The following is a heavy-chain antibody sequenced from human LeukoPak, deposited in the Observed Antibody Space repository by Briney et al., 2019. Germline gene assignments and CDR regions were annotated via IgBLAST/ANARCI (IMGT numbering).Heavy chain of an antibody. Sequence: GGSLRLSCAASGFAFSSDAMTWVRQTPGKGLEWVSTIDISGDVTNYADSVKGRFTISRDNSKNTLFLQVNSLRVEDTAIYYCTKDVSNFIGASDAWGQGTMVTVSS. CDR2: IDISGDVT. V-gene: IGHV3-23*01. CDR3: TKDVSNFIGASDA. D-gene: IGHD2-8*01. J-gene: IGHJ3*01. CDR1: GFAFSSDA.